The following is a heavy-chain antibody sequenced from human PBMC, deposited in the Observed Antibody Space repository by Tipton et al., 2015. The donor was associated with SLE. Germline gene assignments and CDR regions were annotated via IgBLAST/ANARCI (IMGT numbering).Heavy chain of an antibody. V-gene: IGHV4-61*01. CDR1: GGSISSGSYY. CDR2: IYYSGST. Sequence: TLSLTCTVSGGSISSGSYYWSWIRQPPGKGLEWIGYIYYSGSTNYNPSLKSRVTISVDTSKNQFSLKLSSVTAADTAVYYCAREMATGRAFDIWGQGTMVTVSS. D-gene: IGHD5-24*01. CDR3: AREMATGRAFDI. J-gene: IGHJ3*02.